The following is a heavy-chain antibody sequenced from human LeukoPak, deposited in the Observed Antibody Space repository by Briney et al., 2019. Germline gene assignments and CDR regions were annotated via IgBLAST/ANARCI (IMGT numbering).Heavy chain of an antibody. J-gene: IGHJ4*02. CDR2: IYHSGST. CDR3: ARGGGYASPIGY. V-gene: IGHV4-59*01. D-gene: IGHD5-12*01. CDR1: GGSISTYY. Sequence: SETLSLTCTLSGGSISTYYWSCIRQPPGKGLEWIGYIYHSGSTNYNPSLKSRVTISVDTSKNQSSLKLSSVTAADTAVYYCARGGGYASPIGYWGQGALVTVPS.